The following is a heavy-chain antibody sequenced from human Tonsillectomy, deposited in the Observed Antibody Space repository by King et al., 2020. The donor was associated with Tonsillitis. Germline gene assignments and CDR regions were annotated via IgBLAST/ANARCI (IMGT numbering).Heavy chain of an antibody. CDR2: IKRDGSEK. CDR1: GFAFSSYW. CDR3: VRDQWELLADLHGCMGNYYYGMDV. Sequence: VQLVESGGGLVQPGGSLRLSCEASGFAFSSYWMSWVRQAPGKGLEWVANIKRDGSEKHYVDSVRGRFTISRDSAKKSVYLQMNSLRVEDTAVYYCVRDQWELLADLHGCMGNYYYGMDVWGPGTTVTVSS. D-gene: IGHD1-26*01. J-gene: IGHJ6*02. V-gene: IGHV3-7*03.